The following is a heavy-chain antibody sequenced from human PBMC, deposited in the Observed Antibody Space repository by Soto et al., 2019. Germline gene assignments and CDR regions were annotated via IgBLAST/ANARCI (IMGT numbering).Heavy chain of an antibody. CDR2: ISYDGSNK. V-gene: IGHV3-30-3*01. CDR3: ARDPGSSGWYGPGYYYYYYGMDV. J-gene: IGHJ6*02. Sequence: QVQLVESGGGVVQPGRSLRLSCAASGFTFSSYAMHWVRQAPGKGLEWVAVISYDGSNKYYADSVKGRFTISRDNSKNARYLQMNGLRAEDTAVYYCARDPGSSGWYGPGYYYYYYGMDVWGQGTTVTVSS. CDR1: GFTFSSYA. D-gene: IGHD6-19*01.